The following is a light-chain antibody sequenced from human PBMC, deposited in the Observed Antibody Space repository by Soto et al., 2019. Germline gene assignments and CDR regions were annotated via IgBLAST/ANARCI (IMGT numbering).Light chain of an antibody. CDR1: QSVSSH. CDR3: QQRSNWPIT. CDR2: AAS. V-gene: IGKV3-11*01. Sequence: EIVMTQSPATLSVSPGERATLSCRASQSVSSHLAWYQHKPGQAPRLLIHAASNRATGIPARFSGSGSGTDFTLTISSLEPEDFAVYYCQQRSNWPITFGQGTRLEIK. J-gene: IGKJ5*01.